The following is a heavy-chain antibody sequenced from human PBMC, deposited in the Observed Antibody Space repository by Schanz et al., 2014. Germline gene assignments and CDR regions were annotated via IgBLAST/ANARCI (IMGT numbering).Heavy chain of an antibody. CDR2: VSRSTPDI. V-gene: IGHV3-48*01. CDR3: ARDLPRTFLFDY. CDR1: GFTFSSYA. Sequence: EVQLLESGGGLVQPGGSLRLSCAASGFTFSSYAMSWVRQAPGKGLEWVSYVSRSTPDIYYADSVKGRFTISRDNAKNSLYLQMDSLRAEDTAVYYCARDLPRTFLFDYWGQGTLVTVSS. J-gene: IGHJ4*02.